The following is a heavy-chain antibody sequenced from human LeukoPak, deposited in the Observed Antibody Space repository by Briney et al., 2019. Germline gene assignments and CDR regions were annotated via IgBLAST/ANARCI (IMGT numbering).Heavy chain of an antibody. D-gene: IGHD3-10*01. V-gene: IGHV3-23*01. Sequence: PGGSLRLSCVASGFTFSDYAMSWVRQAPGKGLEWVSSLSDDGTETYYTESVRGRFIISRDNFRNMLYLQMHSLRAEDTAVYFCAKDGAQPGFYFDFWGQGALVTVSS. CDR3: AKDGAQPGFYFDF. J-gene: IGHJ4*02. CDR1: GFTFSDYA. CDR2: LSDDGTET.